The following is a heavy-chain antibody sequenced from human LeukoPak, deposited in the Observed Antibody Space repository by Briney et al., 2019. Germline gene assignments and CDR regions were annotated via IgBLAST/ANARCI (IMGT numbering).Heavy chain of an antibody. CDR1: GFTFSSYW. J-gene: IGHJ4*02. V-gene: IGHV3-74*01. Sequence: PGGSLRLACAASGFTFSSYWMHWVGQVPGKGLVWVSRINSDGSSTSYADSVKGRFTFSRDNAKNTLYLQMNSLRAEDTAVYYCARDVAVGVFDSWGQGTLVTVSS. CDR3: ARDVAVGVFDS. CDR2: INSDGSST. D-gene: IGHD6-19*01.